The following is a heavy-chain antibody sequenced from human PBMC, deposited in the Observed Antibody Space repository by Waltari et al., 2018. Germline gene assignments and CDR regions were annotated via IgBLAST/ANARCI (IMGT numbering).Heavy chain of an antibody. V-gene: IGHV4-61*09. D-gene: IGHD3-3*01. Sequence: QVQLQESGPGLVKPSQTLSLTCTVSGGSISSGSYYWSWIRQPAGKGLEWIGYIYTSGSTNYNPSLKSRVTISVDTSKNQFPLKLSSVTAADTAVYYCARDVGRITIFGGNWFDPWGQGTLVTVSS. J-gene: IGHJ5*02. CDR1: GGSISSGSYY. CDR2: IYTSGST. CDR3: ARDVGRITIFGGNWFDP.